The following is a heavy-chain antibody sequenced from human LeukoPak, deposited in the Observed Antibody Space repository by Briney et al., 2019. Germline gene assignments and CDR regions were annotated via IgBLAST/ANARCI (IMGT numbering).Heavy chain of an antibody. D-gene: IGHD6-19*01. V-gene: IGHV1-2*02. J-gene: IGHJ3*02. CDR1: GYTFTGYY. CDR2: INPNSGGT. Sequence: ASVKVSCKASGYTFTGYYMHWVRQAPGQGLEWMGWINPNSGGTNYAQKFQGRVTMTRDTSISTAYMELSRLRSDDTAVYYCAREENSSGWYACAFDTWGQGTMVTVSS. CDR3: AREENSSGWYACAFDT.